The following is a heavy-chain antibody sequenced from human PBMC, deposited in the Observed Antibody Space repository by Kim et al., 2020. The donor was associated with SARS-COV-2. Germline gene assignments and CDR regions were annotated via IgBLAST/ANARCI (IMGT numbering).Heavy chain of an antibody. Sequence: SETLSLTCTISGGSISNYNYYWGWIRQPPGKGLEWIGSISYVGTTYYNSSLKSRLTVSIDRSKNQFSLKLGSMTAADTAVYYCATHRRQFDSSGYLAYWGQGALVTVSS. CDR3: ATHRRQFDSSGYLAY. J-gene: IGHJ4*02. CDR1: GGSISNYNYY. D-gene: IGHD3-22*01. CDR2: ISYVGTT. V-gene: IGHV4-39*01.